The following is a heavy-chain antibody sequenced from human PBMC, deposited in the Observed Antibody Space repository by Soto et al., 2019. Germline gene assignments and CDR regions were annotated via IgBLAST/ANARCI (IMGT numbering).Heavy chain of an antibody. Sequence: GASVKVSCKVSGYTLTELSMHWVRQAPGKGLEWMGGFDPEDGETIYAQKFQGRVTMTEDTSTDTAYMELSSLRSEDTAVYYCATEVYRGVTNYYYYYGMDVWGQGTTVTVSS. V-gene: IGHV1-24*01. CDR3: ATEVYRGVTNYYYYYGMDV. CDR1: GYTLTELS. D-gene: IGHD3-10*01. CDR2: FDPEDGET. J-gene: IGHJ6*02.